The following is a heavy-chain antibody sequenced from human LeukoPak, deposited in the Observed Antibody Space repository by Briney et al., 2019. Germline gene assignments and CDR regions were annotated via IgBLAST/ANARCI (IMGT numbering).Heavy chain of an antibody. CDR2: LFNSGGT. D-gene: IGHD4-17*01. V-gene: IGHV4-4*08. CDR3: ARDRFNGDYRPWYFDL. J-gene: IGHJ2*01. CDR1: GASISSYH. Sequence: KPSETLSLTCTVSGASISSYHWSWIRQPPGKGLEWIGDLFNSGGTSYNASLKSRVTVSVDTSKKQVSLKVTSVTAADTAVYYCARDRFNGDYRPWYFDLWGRGTLVTVSS.